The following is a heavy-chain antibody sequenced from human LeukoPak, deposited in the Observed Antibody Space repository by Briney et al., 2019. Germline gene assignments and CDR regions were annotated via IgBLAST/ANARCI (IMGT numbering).Heavy chain of an antibody. Sequence: SETLSLTCAVYGGSFSGYYWSWIRQPPGKGLEGIGEINHSGSTNYNPSLKSRVTISVDTSKNQFSLKLSSVTAADTAVYYCARSSGGRSTTLGMDVWGQGTTVTVSS. V-gene: IGHV4-34*01. J-gene: IGHJ6*02. CDR3: ARSSGGRSTTLGMDV. CDR2: INHSGST. D-gene: IGHD2-15*01. CDR1: GGSFSGYY.